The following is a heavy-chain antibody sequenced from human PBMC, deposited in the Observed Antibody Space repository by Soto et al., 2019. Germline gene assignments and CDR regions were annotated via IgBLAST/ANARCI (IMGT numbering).Heavy chain of an antibody. CDR2: ISAKNGNT. CDR3: ARDVDIGTHPTGDWFDS. CDR1: GYIFTRYG. Sequence: GASVKVSCKASGYIFTRYGITWVRQAPGQGLEWVGWISAKNGNTNSGQKFQGRVTMTTDTSTSTAYMELRSLRSDDTAIYYCARDVDIGTHPTGDWFDSWGQGTLFTVSS. D-gene: IGHD5-12*01. J-gene: IGHJ5*01. V-gene: IGHV1-18*01.